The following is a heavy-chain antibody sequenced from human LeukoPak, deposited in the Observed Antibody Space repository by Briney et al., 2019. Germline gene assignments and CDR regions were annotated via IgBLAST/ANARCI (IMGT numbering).Heavy chain of an antibody. V-gene: IGHV3-21*01. CDR3: ARGLVVTAIPQ. Sequence: GGSLRLSCAASGFTFSSYSMNWVRQAPGKGLEWVSSISSSSSYIYYADSVKGRFTISRDNAKNSLYLQMNSLRAEDTAVYYCARGLVVTAIPQWGQGTLVTVSS. CDR1: GFTFSSYS. D-gene: IGHD2-21*02. CDR2: ISSSSSYI. J-gene: IGHJ4*02.